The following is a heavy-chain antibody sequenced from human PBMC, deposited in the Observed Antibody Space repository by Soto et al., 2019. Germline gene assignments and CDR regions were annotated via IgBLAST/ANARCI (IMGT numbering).Heavy chain of an antibody. Sequence: ASVKVSCKASGYTFTNFAISWVRQGPGQGLELMGWISGYNGNTNYAQKLQGRVTMTTDTSTTTAYLELRSLRSDDTAVYYCARVSVTVAGPDFDYWGQGTLVTVSS. V-gene: IGHV1-18*01. J-gene: IGHJ4*02. D-gene: IGHD6-19*01. CDR2: ISGYNGNT. CDR1: GYTFTNFA. CDR3: ARVSVTVAGPDFDY.